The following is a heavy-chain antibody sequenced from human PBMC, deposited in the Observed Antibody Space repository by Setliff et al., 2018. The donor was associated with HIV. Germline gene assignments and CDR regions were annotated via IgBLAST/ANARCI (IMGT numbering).Heavy chain of an antibody. CDR1: GFTSSRYT. D-gene: IGHD3-3*01. CDR3: ASAHSSLSVYYYYMDV. V-gene: IGHV3-21*01. CDR2: ISSNIIYI. J-gene: IGHJ6*03. Sequence: GGSLRLSCQASGFTSSRYTMNWVRQAPGKGLEWVSSISSNIIYIYYADSVRGRFTISRDNAKNSLYLQMNSLRVEDTAVYYCASAHSSLSVYYYYMDVWGKGTTVTVSS.